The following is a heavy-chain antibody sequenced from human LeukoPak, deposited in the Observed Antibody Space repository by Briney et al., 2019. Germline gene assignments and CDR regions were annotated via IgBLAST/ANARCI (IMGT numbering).Heavy chain of an antibody. CDR2: IYHSGST. CDR3: ARDLQCSSTSCYIRGYYDYYYMDV. J-gene: IGHJ6*03. D-gene: IGHD2-2*02. CDR1: SYSISSGYY. V-gene: IGHV4-38-2*02. Sequence: SETLSLTCTVSSYSISSGYYWGWIRQHPGKGLEWIGSIYHSGSTYYNPSLKSRVTISVDTSKNQFSLKLSSVTAADTAVYYCARDLQCSSTSCYIRGYYDYYYMDVWGKGTTVTVSS.